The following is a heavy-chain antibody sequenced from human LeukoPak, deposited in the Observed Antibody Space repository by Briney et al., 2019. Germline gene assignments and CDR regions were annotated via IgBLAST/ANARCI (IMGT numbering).Heavy chain of an antibody. J-gene: IGHJ4*02. Sequence: SVKVSCKASGGTFISHVISWVRQAPGQGLEWMGGIIPMFGTANFAQKFQGRVTTTTDESTSTAYMELSSLRSEDTAVYYCARDRRDGYNYYFDYWGQGTLVTVSS. D-gene: IGHD5-24*01. CDR1: GGTFISHV. V-gene: IGHV1-69*05. CDR2: IIPMFGTA. CDR3: ARDRRDGYNYYFDY.